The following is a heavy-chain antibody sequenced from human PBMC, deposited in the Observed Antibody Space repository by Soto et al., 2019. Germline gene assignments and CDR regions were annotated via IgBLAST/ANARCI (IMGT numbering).Heavy chain of an antibody. CDR1: GFTFSSYA. D-gene: IGHD3-22*01. CDR3: AKKGDTMIVVVITYIDY. J-gene: IGHJ4*02. CDR2: ISGSGGST. Sequence: EVQLLESGGGLVQPGGSLRLSCAASGFTFSSYAMSWVRQAPGKGLEWVSAISGSGGSTYYADSVKGRFTISRDNSKNTLYLQMNSLRAEDTAVYYCAKKGDTMIVVVITYIDYWGQGTLVTVSS. V-gene: IGHV3-23*01.